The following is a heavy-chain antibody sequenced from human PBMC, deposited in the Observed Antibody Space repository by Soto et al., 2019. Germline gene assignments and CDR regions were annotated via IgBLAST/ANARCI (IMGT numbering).Heavy chain of an antibody. CDR2: INHSGST. CDR3: ARGFDTAIFQF. Sequence: PSETLSLTCAVYGGSFSGYYWSWIRQPPGKGLEWIGEINHSGSTNYNPSLKSRVTISVDTSKNQFSLKLSSVTAADTAVYYCARGFDTAIFQFWGQGTLVTVSS. J-gene: IGHJ4*02. V-gene: IGHV4-34*01. CDR1: GGSFSGYY. D-gene: IGHD5-18*01.